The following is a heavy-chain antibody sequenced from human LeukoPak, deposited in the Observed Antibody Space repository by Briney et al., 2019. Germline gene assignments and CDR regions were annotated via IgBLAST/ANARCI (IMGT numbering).Heavy chain of an antibody. Sequence: PGGSLILSCAASGFTFSGNWMHWVRQAPGKGLVWVARIDRDGTSTGYADSVKGRFTISRDNARNSLYLRMNSLRAEDTAVYYCARDRRSTLFGVVTYYGMDVWGQGTTVTVSS. J-gene: IGHJ6*02. CDR1: GFTFSGNW. CDR3: ARDRRSTLFGVVTYYGMDV. D-gene: IGHD3-3*01. CDR2: IDRDGTST. V-gene: IGHV3-74*01.